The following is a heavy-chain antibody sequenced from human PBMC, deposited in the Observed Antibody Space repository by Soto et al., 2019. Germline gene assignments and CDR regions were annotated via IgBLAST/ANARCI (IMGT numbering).Heavy chain of an antibody. Sequence: SETLYLTCTVSVDTISSSIFYWGGIRQPPGKGLEWIGSIYYSGSTYYNPSLKSRVTISVDTSKNQFSLKLSSVTAADTAVYYCARLGDYYYYYGMDIWGQGTTVTVS. CDR3: ARLGDYYYYYGMDI. D-gene: IGHD3-10*01. CDR2: IYYSGST. CDR1: VDTISSSIFY. V-gene: IGHV4-39*01. J-gene: IGHJ6*02.